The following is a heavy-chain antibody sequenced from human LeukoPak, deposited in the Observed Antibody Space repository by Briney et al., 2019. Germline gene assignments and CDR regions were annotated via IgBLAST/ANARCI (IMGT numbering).Heavy chain of an antibody. V-gene: IGHV4-38-2*01. D-gene: IGHD3-16*02. Sequence: SETLSLTCAVSGYSISSGYYWGWIRQPPGKGLEWIGSIYHSGSTYYNPSLKSRVTISVDTSKNQFSLKLSSVTAADTAVYYCARHPSPRDHVWGSYPPEDYWGQGTLSPSPQ. J-gene: IGHJ4*02. CDR2: IYHSGST. CDR1: GYSISSGYY. CDR3: ARHPSPRDHVWGSYPPEDY.